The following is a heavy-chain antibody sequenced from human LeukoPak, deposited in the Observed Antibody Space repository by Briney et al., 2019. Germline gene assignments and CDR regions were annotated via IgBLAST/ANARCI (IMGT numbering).Heavy chain of an antibody. J-gene: IGHJ4*02. V-gene: IGHV3-53*01. CDR1: GFTVSSNY. D-gene: IGHD3-10*01. CDR3: AREDHYYGSGNMY. Sequence: GGSLRLSCAASGFTVSSNYMSWVRQAPGKGLEWVSVIYSGGSTYYADSVKGRFTISRDNSKNTLYLQMNSLRAEDTAVYCCAREDHYYGSGNMYWGQGTLVTVSS. CDR2: IYSGGST.